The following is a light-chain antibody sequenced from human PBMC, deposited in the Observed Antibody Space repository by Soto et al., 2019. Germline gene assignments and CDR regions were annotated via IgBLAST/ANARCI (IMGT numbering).Light chain of an antibody. V-gene: IGKV3-20*01. CDR1: QSVSSSY. CDR3: PQYGSSRT. Sequence: EIVLTQSPGTLSLSPGERATLSCRASQSVSSSYLAWYQQKPGQAPRLLIYGASSRATGIPDRFSGSGSGTDFTLIISRLEHEDFAVYYCPQYGSSRTFGQGTKVEIK. J-gene: IGKJ1*01. CDR2: GAS.